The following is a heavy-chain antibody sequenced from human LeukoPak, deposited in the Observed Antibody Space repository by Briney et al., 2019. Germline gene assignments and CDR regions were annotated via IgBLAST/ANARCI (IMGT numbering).Heavy chain of an antibody. CDR3: ARASYYYDSSGYPGYYFDY. CDR2: IKPKSGGT. Sequence: ASVKVSCKASGYTFTDYYIHWGRLAPGQGVEWMGWIKPKSGGTNYAQKVQGRVTMTRDTSISTAYMELSRLRSDDTAVYYCARASYYYDSSGYPGYYFDYWGQGTLVTVSS. D-gene: IGHD3-22*01. V-gene: IGHV1-2*02. J-gene: IGHJ4*02. CDR1: GYTFTDYY.